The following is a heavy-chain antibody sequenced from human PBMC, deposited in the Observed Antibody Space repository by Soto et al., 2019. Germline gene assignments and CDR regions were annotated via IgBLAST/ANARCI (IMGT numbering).Heavy chain of an antibody. CDR2: ISYDGSNK. J-gene: IGHJ6*02. CDR1: GFTFSSYG. D-gene: IGHD6-6*01. CDR3: AKDLGSSGYDYYYYGMDV. V-gene: IGHV3-30*18. Sequence: GGSLRLSCAASGFTFSSYGMHWVRQAPGKGLEWVAVISYDGSNKYYADSVKGRFTISRDNSKNTLYLQMNSLRAEDTAVYYCAKDLGSSGYDYYYYGMDVWGQGTTVTVSS.